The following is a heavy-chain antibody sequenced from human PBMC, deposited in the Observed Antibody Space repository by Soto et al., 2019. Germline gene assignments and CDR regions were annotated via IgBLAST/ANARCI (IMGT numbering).Heavy chain of an antibody. CDR2: IYYSGST. J-gene: IGHJ4*02. CDR1: GGSISSYY. D-gene: IGHD5-12*01. CDR3: ARASEMATRTDY. V-gene: IGHV4-59*01. Sequence: SETLSLTCTVSGGSISSYYWSWIRQPPGKGLEWIGYIYYSGSTNYNPSLKSRVTISVDTSKNQFSLKLSSVTAADTAVYYCARASEMATRTDYWGQGTLVTVSS.